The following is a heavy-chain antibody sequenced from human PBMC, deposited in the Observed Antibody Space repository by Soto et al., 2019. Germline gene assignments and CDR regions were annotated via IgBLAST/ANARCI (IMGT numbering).Heavy chain of an antibody. CDR2: IYPGDSDT. CDR3: ARDGGRDTAMVDLTQTSYYYYGMDV. Sequence: PGESLKISCKGSGYSFTSYWIGWVRQMPGKGLEWMGIIYPGDSDTRYSPSFQGQVTISADKSISTAYLQWSSLKASDTAMYYCARDGGRDTAMVDLTQTSYYYYGMDVWGQGTTVTVSS. CDR1: GYSFTSYW. V-gene: IGHV5-51*01. J-gene: IGHJ6*02. D-gene: IGHD5-18*01.